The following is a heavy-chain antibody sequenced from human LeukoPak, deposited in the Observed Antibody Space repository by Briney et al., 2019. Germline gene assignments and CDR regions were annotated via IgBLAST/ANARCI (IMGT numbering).Heavy chain of an antibody. D-gene: IGHD4-17*01. J-gene: IGHJ4*02. CDR3: ARSNGDYTILGY. CDR1: GGSISSDSYY. Sequence: SETLSLTCTVSGGSISSDSYYWTWIRQPAGKGLEWIGRIDTSGSTNYNPSLKSRLTKSLDTSKNQFSLKLNSVTAADTAVYYCARSNGDYTILGYWGQGTLVTVSS. CDR2: IDTSGST. V-gene: IGHV4-61*02.